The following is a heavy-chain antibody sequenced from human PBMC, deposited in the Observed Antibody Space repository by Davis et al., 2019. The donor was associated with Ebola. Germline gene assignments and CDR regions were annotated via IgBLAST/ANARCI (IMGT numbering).Heavy chain of an antibody. CDR2: INSDGSST. D-gene: IGHD2-21*02. V-gene: IGHV3-74*01. Sequence: GESLKISCAASGFTLSSYWMHWVRQAPGKGLVWVSRINSDGSSTSYADTVKGRFTISRDNAKNTLYLQMHGLRAEDTTIYDCATGVVVTPNDAFDIWGQGTMVTVSS. J-gene: IGHJ3*02. CDR1: GFTLSSYW. CDR3: ATGVVVTPNDAFDI.